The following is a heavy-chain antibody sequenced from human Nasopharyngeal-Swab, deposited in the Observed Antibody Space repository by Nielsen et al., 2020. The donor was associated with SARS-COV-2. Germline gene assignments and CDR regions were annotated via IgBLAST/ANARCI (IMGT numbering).Heavy chain of an antibody. D-gene: IGHD3-16*01. CDR2: IIPIFGTA. CDR3: ARDGQLGY. Sequence: SVKFSCKASGGTFSSYAISWVRQAPGQGLEWMGGIIPIFGTANYAQKFQGRVTITADESTSTAYLELSSLRSEDTAVYYCARDGQLGYWGQGTLVTVSS. CDR1: GGTFSSYA. V-gene: IGHV1-69*13. J-gene: IGHJ4*02.